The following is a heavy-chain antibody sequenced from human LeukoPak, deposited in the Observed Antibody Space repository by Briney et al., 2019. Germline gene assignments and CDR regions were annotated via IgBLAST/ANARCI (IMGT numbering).Heavy chain of an antibody. D-gene: IGHD6-19*01. CDR3: ARDPESSGWPFDY. CDR2: ICYSGST. CDR1: GVSISSYY. V-gene: IGHV4-59*12. J-gene: IGHJ4*02. Sequence: SVTLSLTCTVSGVSISSYYWIWIRQPPGKGREWIGYICYSGSTNYNPSLKSRITISVDTSKNQFSLKLSSVTAADTAVYYCARDPESSGWPFDYWGQGTLVTVS.